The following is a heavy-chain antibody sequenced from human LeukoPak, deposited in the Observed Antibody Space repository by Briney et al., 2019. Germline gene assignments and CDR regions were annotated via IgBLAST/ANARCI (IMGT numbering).Heavy chain of an antibody. D-gene: IGHD1-14*01. Sequence: ASLKLSCTASGSSFTGFYLNWDRQAPGEGLEWMGWINPYSGGTNYAQKFQGRVTMTRDTSNTTAYLELNNLTPDDTAVYYCARYPPDDFWGRGTLVTVSS. CDR2: INPYSGGT. CDR3: ARYPPDDF. V-gene: IGHV1-2*02. J-gene: IGHJ4*02. CDR1: GSSFTGFY.